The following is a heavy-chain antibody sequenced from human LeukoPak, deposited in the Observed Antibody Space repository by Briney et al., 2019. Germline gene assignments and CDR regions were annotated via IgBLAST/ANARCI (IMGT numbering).Heavy chain of an antibody. D-gene: IGHD7-27*01. V-gene: IGHV3-53*01. CDR3: AKATGGARYYYGMDV. CDR1: GFTVSSNY. CDR2: IYSGGST. J-gene: IGHJ6*02. Sequence: GGSLRLSCAASGFTVSSNYMNWVRQAPGTGLEWVSVIYSGGSTYYADSVRGRFTISRDNSKNTLYLQMNSLRAEDTAVYYCAKATGGARYYYGMDVWGQGTTVTVSS.